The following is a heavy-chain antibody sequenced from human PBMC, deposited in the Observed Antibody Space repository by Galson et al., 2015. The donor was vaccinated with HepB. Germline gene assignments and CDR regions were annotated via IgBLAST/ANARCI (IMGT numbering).Heavy chain of an antibody. CDR1: GFTFSDYY. D-gene: IGHD6-19*01. CDR3: ARSFLPGHSSGWWDLEGD. J-gene: IGHJ4*02. V-gene: IGHV3-11*03. Sequence: SLRLSCAASGFTFSDYYMTWIRQAPGKGLEWVSYISSGSTYTIEADSVKGRFTISRDNAKNSLYLQTNSLRVDDTAIYYCARSFLPGHSSGWWDLEGDWGPGTLVTVSS. CDR2: ISSGSTYT.